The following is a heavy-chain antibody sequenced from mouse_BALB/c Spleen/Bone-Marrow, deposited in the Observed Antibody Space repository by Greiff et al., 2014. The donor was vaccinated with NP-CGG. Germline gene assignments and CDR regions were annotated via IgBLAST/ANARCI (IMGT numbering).Heavy chain of an antibody. V-gene: IGHV14-3*02. J-gene: IGHJ4*01. Sequence: VQLQQSGAELVKPGASVKLSCTASGFNIKDTYMHWVKQRPEQGLEWIGRIDPANGNTKYDPKFQGKVTITADTSSNTAYLQLSSLTSEDTAVYYCARWEYYAMDHWGQGTSVTVSS. CDR2: IDPANGNT. CDR3: ARWEYYAMDH. D-gene: IGHD4-1*01. CDR1: GFNIKDTY.